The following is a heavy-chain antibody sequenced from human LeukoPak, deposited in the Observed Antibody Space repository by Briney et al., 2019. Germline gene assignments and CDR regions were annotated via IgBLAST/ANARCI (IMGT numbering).Heavy chain of an antibody. CDR2: SSAYNGNT. V-gene: IGHV1-18*01. CDR3: AITASTILGLVISGADGMAV. D-gene: IGHD3-3*01. CDR1: GYIFTSYG. J-gene: IGHJ6*02. Sequence: GSSVPVSCQASGYIFTSYGIRWVRQAPGQGLDWMGWSSAYNGNTHYPQKLQGRVTITTDTSKRIPYMQLRSLRSDDTAVNYWAITASTILGLVISGADGMAVWGQGTTLTAPS.